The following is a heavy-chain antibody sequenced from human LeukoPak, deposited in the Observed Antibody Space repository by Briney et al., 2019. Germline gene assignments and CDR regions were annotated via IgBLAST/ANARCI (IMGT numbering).Heavy chain of an antibody. CDR1: GFTFSSYA. Sequence: GGSLRLSCAASGFTFSSYAMSWVRQAPGKGLEWVSAISGSGGSTYYADSVKGRFTISRDNSKNTLYLQMNSLRAEDTAVYYCAKDPGYSSGWGDAEYFQHWGQGTLVTVSS. V-gene: IGHV3-23*01. D-gene: IGHD6-19*01. J-gene: IGHJ1*01. CDR3: AKDPGYSSGWGDAEYFQH. CDR2: ISGSGGST.